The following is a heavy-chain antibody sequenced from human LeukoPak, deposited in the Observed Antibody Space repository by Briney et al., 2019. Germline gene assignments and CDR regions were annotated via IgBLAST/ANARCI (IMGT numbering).Heavy chain of an antibody. CDR2: INTNTGNP. V-gene: IGHV7-4-1*02. Sequence: ASVKVSCKAAGYTFTSYAMNWVRQAPGQGLEWMGWINTNTGNPTYAQGFTGRFVFSLDTSVSTAYLQISSLKAEDTAVYYCARRWANYDILTGTYNWFDPWGQGTLVTVSS. J-gene: IGHJ5*02. CDR3: ARRWANYDILTGTYNWFDP. D-gene: IGHD3-9*01. CDR1: GYTFTSYA.